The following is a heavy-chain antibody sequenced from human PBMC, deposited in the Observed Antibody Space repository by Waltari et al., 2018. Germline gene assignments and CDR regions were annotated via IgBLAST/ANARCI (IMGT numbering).Heavy chain of an antibody. CDR3: ARSPRDCSGGSCYVSGY. D-gene: IGHD2-15*01. V-gene: IGHV1-69*05. Sequence: QVQLVQSGAEVKKPGSSVKVSCKASGGTLRSYAISWVRQDPGQGLEWMGGIIPIFGTANYAQKFQGRVTITTDESTSTAYMELSSLRSEDTAVYYCARSPRDCSGGSCYVSGYWGQGTLVTVSS. J-gene: IGHJ4*02. CDR2: IIPIFGTA. CDR1: GGTLRSYA.